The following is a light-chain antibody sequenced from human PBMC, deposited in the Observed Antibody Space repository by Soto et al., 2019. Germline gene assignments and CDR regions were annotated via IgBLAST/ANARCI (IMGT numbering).Light chain of an antibody. CDR1: SSDVGDYNY. CDR2: EVS. CDR3: SSNAGSNNLV. J-gene: IGLJ2*01. V-gene: IGLV2-8*01. Sequence: QSALTQPPSASGTPGQSVTIPCPGTSSDVGDYNYVSWYQQHPGKAPKLVIYEVSRRPSGVPDRFSGSKSGNTASLTVSGLQAEDEADYYCSSNAGSNNLVFGGGTKLTVL.